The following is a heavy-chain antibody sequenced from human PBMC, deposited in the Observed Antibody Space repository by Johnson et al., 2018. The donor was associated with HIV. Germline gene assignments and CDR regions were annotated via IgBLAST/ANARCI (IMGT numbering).Heavy chain of an antibody. CDR1: GFTFSSYA. Sequence: QVQLVESGGGVVQPGRSLRLSCAASGFTFSSYAMHWVSQAPGKGLEWVAVISYDGSNKYYADSVKGRFTISRDNSKNTLYLQMNSLRAEDTAVYYCARDDGGGGDAFDIWGQGTMVTVSS. CDR3: ARDDGGGGDAFDI. J-gene: IGHJ3*02. V-gene: IGHV3-30*04. D-gene: IGHD2-15*01. CDR2: ISYDGSNK.